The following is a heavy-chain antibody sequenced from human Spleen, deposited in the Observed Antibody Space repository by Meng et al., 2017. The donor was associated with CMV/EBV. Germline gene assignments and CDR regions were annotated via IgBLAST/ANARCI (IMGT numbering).Heavy chain of an antibody. J-gene: IGHJ5*02. CDR2: INSAGNTI. CDR1: GISFSDHY. CDR3: ARVSGTTYFGELLGWFDP. D-gene: IGHD3-10*01. V-gene: IGHV3-11*01. Sequence: GESLKISCAASGISFSDHYMTWIRQAPGKGLEWVSYINSAGNTIYYADSVQGRFTISRDNAKSSLYLQMNSLTAADTAVYYCARVSGTTYFGELLGWFDPWGQGTLVTVSS.